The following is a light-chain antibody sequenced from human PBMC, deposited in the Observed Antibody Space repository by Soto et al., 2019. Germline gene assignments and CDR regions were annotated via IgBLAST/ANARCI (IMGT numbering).Light chain of an antibody. CDR1: NSNIGAGYD. CDR3: QSYDSSLSGWKV. Sequence: QLVLTQPPSVSGAPGQRVTISCTGSNSNIGAGYDVHWYQQLPGAAPKLVIYGNYNRPSGVPDRLSGSKSGTSASLAITGLQAEDEADYYCQSYDSSLSGWKVFGGGTKLTVL. J-gene: IGLJ3*02. V-gene: IGLV1-40*01. CDR2: GNY.